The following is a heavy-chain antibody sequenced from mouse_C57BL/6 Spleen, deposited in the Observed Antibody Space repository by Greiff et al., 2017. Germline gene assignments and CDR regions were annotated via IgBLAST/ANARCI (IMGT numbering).Heavy chain of an antibody. Sequence: VQLKQSGPEVVKPGASVKLSCKASGYTFTGYDLNWVKQSHGQGLEWIGGLCPCDGNTKYNEKFKGKATVTVDKSSSTAYMELTSLTSEDSAVYCCARSFTTDYVMGYWGQGTSVTVSA. CDR3: ARSFTTDYVMGY. J-gene: IGHJ4*01. D-gene: IGHD1-1*01. V-gene: IGHV1-85*01. CDR2: LCPCDGNT. CDR1: GYTFTGYD.